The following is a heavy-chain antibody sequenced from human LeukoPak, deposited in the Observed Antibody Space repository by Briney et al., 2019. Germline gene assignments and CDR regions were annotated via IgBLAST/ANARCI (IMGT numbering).Heavy chain of an antibody. V-gene: IGHV4-59*01. J-gene: IGHJ5*02. D-gene: IGHD6-13*01. CDR2: IYYSGST. CDR3: ARGAAAAAWFDP. CDR1: GGSTSSYY. Sequence: SETLSLTCTVSGGSTSSYYWSWIRQPPGKGLEWIGYIYYSGSTNYNPSLKSRVTISVDTSKNQFSLKLSSVTAADTAVYYCARGAAAAAWFDPWGQGTLATVSS.